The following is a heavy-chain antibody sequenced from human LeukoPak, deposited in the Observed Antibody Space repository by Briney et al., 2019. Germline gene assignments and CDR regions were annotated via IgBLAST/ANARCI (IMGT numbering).Heavy chain of an antibody. CDR1: GYTFTSYG. Sequence: SVKVSCKASGYTFTSYGISWVRQAPGQGLEWMGGIIPIFGTANYAQKFQGRVTITTDESTSTAHMELSSLRSEDTAVYYCAGASEQVYYYMDVWGKGTTVTVSS. V-gene: IGHV1-69*05. CDR3: AGASEQVYYYMDV. J-gene: IGHJ6*03. CDR2: IIPIFGTA.